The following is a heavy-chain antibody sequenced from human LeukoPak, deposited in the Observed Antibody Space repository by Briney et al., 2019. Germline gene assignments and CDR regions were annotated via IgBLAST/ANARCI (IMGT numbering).Heavy chain of an antibody. CDR1: GFTFSNYA. CDR3: ARDRCTSTSCHPTFDY. Sequence: GGSLRLSCVASGFTFSNYALHWVRQAPGRGLEWVAAISYDGSNKYYADSVKGRFTISRDNSKNTLYLQMYSLRAEDTAVYYCARDRCTSTSCHPTFDYWGQGTLATVSS. D-gene: IGHD2-2*01. V-gene: IGHV3-30*04. J-gene: IGHJ4*02. CDR2: ISYDGSNK.